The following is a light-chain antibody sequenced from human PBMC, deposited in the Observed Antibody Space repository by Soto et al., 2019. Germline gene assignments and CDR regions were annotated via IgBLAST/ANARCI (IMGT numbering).Light chain of an antibody. J-gene: IGLJ1*01. CDR1: SSDVGGYNY. Sequence: QSALTQPASVSGSPGQSITISCTGTSSDVGGYNYVSWYQQHPVKAPKLMIYDVTTRPSGGSDRFSGSKSGNTASLTISGSQAEDEADYYCSSYTSSSTPYVFGTGTKVTVL. CDR3: SSYTSSSTPYV. CDR2: DVT. V-gene: IGLV2-14*01.